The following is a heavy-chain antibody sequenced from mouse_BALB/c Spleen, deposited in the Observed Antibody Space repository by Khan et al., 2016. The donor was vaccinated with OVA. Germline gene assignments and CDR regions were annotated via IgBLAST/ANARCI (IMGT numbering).Heavy chain of an antibody. V-gene: IGHV1S132*01. CDR2: IYPGTDNA. CDR3: AREDALYYFEY. CDR1: GYIFTSYW. J-gene: IGHJ2*01. Sequence: QVQLQQSGAELVRPGASVKLSCKTSGYIFTSYWIHWVKQRSGQGLEWIARIYPGTDNAYYSEKLKDKATLTADKSSSTAYMQRSSLKSEDSAVYFCAREDALYYFEYWGQGTTLTVSS.